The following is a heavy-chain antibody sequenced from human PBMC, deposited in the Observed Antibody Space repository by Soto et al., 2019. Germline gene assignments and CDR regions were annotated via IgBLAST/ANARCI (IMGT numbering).Heavy chain of an antibody. V-gene: IGHV3-23*01. CDR3: AKQRAGYGSGSDTFYFDF. CDR1: GFTFITYA. Sequence: PWGSLRLSCSTSGFTFITYAINCFRHSPFKWLEWVSALSGSGGTTYYADSVRGRFTISRDNSKNTLFLQMSSLRAVDTALYYCAKQRAGYGSGSDTFYFDFWGQGTLVTVSS. CDR2: LSGSGGTT. J-gene: IGHJ4*02. D-gene: IGHD3-10*01.